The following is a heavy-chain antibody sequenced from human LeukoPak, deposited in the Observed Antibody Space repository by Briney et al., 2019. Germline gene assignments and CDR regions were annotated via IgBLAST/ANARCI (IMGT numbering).Heavy chain of an antibody. Sequence: PSETLSLTCGVYGGPFSDHYWSWIRQTPGKGLEWIGEINHSGSTNYNPSLKSRVTISVDTSKNQFSLKLSSVTAADTAVYYCARDRLLLYSSSWYSAYYYGMDVWGQGTTVTVSS. CDR2: INHSGST. CDR1: GGPFSDHY. D-gene: IGHD6-13*01. J-gene: IGHJ6*02. CDR3: ARDRLLLYSSSWYSAYYYGMDV. V-gene: IGHV4-34*01.